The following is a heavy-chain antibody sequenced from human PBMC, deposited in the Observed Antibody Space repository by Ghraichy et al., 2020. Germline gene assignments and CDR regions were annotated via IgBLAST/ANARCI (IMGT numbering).Heavy chain of an antibody. CDR2: IHNSGSA. J-gene: IGHJ6*02. CDR1: GGSISSGGYY. Sequence: LSLTCTVSGGSISSGGYYWSWIRQHPEKGLEWIGYIHNSGSAYYNPSLKSRVTILVDTSKNQFSLKLSSVTAADTAVYYCARDRDPSDYYYGMDVWGQGTTVTVSS. D-gene: IGHD2-21*02. V-gene: IGHV4-31*03. CDR3: ARDRDPSDYYYGMDV.